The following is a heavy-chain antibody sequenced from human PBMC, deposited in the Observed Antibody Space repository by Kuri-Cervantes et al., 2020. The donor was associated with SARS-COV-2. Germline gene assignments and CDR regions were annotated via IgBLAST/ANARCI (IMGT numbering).Heavy chain of an antibody. Sequence: ESLKISCTVSGGSISSSSYYWGWIRQPPGKGLEWIGSIYYSGSTYYNPSLKSRVTISVDTSKNQFSLKLSSVTAADTAVYYCARWDIVVVPAAPKGAFDIWGQGTMVTVSS. CDR1: GGSISSSSYY. V-gene: IGHV4-39*01. CDR2: IYYSGST. J-gene: IGHJ3*02. CDR3: ARWDIVVVPAAPKGAFDI. D-gene: IGHD2-2*01.